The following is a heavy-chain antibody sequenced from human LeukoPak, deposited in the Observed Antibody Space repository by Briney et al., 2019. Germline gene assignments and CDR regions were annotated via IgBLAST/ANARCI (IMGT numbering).Heavy chain of an antibody. CDR2: TRNKANSYTT. CDR1: GFTFSDHY. V-gene: IGHV3-72*01. J-gene: IGHJ4*02. D-gene: IGHD3-22*01. Sequence: GGSLRLSCAASGFTFSDHYMDWVRQAPGKGLEWVGRTRNKANSYTTEYAASVKGRFTISRDDSKNSLYLQMNSLKTEDTAVYYCARGPRWYYHDSSGFVDYWGQGTLVTVSS. CDR3: ARGPRWYYHDSSGFVDY.